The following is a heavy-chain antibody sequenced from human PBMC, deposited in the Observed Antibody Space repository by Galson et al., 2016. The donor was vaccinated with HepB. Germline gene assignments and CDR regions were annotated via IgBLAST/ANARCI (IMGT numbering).Heavy chain of an antibody. V-gene: IGHV4-34*01. CDR2: VNHSGST. Sequence: SETLSLTCAVYGGSFRGYFWSWIRQPPGKGLEWIGEVNHSGSTTYNPSLKSRVTMSADTSKNQFSLKLSSVTAADTAIYYCARGRGLDTYLDYFDYWGQGTLVTVSS. D-gene: IGHD3/OR15-3a*01. CDR1: GGSFRGYF. J-gene: IGHJ4*02. CDR3: ARGRGLDTYLDYFDY.